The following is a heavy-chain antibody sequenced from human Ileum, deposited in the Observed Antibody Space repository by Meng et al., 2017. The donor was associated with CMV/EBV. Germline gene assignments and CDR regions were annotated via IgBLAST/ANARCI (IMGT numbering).Heavy chain of an antibody. J-gene: IGHJ4*02. CDR1: GGSISTYY. CDR2: IFYPTST. Sequence: QLQLQESGPGLVKPSETLSLTCTVSGGSISTYYWSWFRQPPGKGLEWIGYIFYPTSTNYDPALKSRVTISLDTSNKQFSLRLSSVTAADTAIYYCAREKTQGYYPSRYFDYWGQGTLVTVSS. V-gene: IGHV4-59*01. CDR3: AREKTQGYYPSRYFDY. D-gene: IGHD2-21*01.